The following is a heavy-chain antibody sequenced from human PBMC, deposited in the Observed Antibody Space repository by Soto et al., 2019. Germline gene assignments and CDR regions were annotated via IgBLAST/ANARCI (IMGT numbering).Heavy chain of an antibody. J-gene: IGHJ4*02. CDR1: GFTFSSYG. CDR2: IWYDGSNK. Sequence: GGSLRLSCAASGFTFSSYGMHWVRQAPGKGLEWVAVIWYDGSNKYYADSVKGRFTISRDNSKNTLYLQMNSLRAEDTAVYYCAREFPPYVWGSSDYWVQGPLGTVPP. D-gene: IGHD3-16*01. V-gene: IGHV3-33*01. CDR3: AREFPPYVWGSSDY.